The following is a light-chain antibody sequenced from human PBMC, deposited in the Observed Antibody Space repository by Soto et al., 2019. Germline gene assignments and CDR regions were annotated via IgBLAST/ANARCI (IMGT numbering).Light chain of an antibody. CDR3: QTWGPGIHV. CDR2: LNSDGTY. J-gene: IGLJ2*01. CDR1: SGHTTFA. V-gene: IGLV4-69*01. Sequence: QLVLTQSPSASASLGASVKLTCTLSSGHTTFAIAWHQQLPEKGPRFLMKLNSDGTYVKGDGIHDRFSGSSSGSERYLTISSLQSDDEAESRCQTWGPGIHVFGGGTKLTVL.